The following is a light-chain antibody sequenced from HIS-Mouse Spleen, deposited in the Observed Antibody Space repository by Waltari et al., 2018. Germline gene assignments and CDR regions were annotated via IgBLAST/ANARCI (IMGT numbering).Light chain of an antibody. V-gene: IGLV2-14*03. CDR3: SSYTSSSFNVV. J-gene: IGLJ2*01. Sequence: QSALTQPASVSGSPGQSITISCTGTSSDVGGYNYFSWYQHHPGKAPKLMIYDVSNRPSGVSNRFSGSKSGNTASLTISGLQAEDEADYYCSSYTSSSFNVVFGGGTKLTVL. CDR1: SSDVGGYNY. CDR2: DVS.